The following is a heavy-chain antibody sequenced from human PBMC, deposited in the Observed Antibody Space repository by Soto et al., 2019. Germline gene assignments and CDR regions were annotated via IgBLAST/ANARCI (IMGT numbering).Heavy chain of an antibody. CDR3: AKARATPVDTAMVPDY. CDR2: ISGSGGST. Sequence: LRLSCAASGFTFSSYAMSWVRQAPGKGLEWVSAISGSGGSTYYADSVKGRFTISRDNSKNTLYLQMNSLRAEETAVYYCAKARATPVDTAMVPDYWGQGTLVTVSS. D-gene: IGHD5-18*01. CDR1: GFTFSSYA. V-gene: IGHV3-23*01. J-gene: IGHJ4*02.